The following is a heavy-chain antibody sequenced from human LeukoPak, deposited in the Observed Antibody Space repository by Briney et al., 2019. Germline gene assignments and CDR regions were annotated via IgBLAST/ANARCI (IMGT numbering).Heavy chain of an antibody. CDR3: ARDGGYYTTAYYMDV. J-gene: IGHJ6*03. V-gene: IGHV3-30*02. CDR1: GLSFSDYS. D-gene: IGHD3-3*01. Sequence: GGSLRLSCAASGLSFSDYSLSWVRQAPGKGLEWVAFIRYDETKKYYADSVEGRFTISRDISKNILYLQMNSLRVEDTAVYYCARDGGYYTTAYYMDVWGKGTTVTVSS. CDR2: IRYDETKK.